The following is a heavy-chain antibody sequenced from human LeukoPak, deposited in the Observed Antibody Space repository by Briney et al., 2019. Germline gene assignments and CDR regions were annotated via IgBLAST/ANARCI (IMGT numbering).Heavy chain of an antibody. CDR2: IYYSGST. CDR1: GGSISSYY. Sequence: SETLALTCTVSGGSISSYYWSWIRQPPGKGLEWIGYIYYSGSTNYNPSLKSRVTISVDTSKNQFSLKLSSVTAADTAVYYCARHRLSGWFDPWGQGTLVTVSS. CDR3: ARHRLSGWFDP. V-gene: IGHV4-59*08. D-gene: IGHD2-21*02. J-gene: IGHJ5*02.